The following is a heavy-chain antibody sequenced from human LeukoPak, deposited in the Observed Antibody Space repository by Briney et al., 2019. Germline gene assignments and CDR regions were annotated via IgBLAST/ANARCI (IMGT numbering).Heavy chain of an antibody. CDR3: AKGLRNHNYYYDRSSCYDY. V-gene: IGHV3-23*01. CDR2: ISGGGGST. J-gene: IGHJ4*02. Sequence: GGSLRLSCAASGFTFSNYAMAWVRQAPGKGLQWVSFISGGGGSTYYADSVKGRFTISRDNSKNTLYLEMKYLRADDTAIFYCAKGLRNHNYYYDRSSCYDYWGQGTLVTVSS. D-gene: IGHD3-22*01. CDR1: GFTFSNYA.